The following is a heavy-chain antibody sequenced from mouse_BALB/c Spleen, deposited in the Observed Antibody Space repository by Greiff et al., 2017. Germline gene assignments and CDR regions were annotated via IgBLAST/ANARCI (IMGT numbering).Heavy chain of an antibody. CDR3: TRPYYY. CDR1: GFTFSNYW. J-gene: IGHJ4*01. CDR2: IRLKSNNYAT. D-gene: IGHD1-1*01. V-gene: IGHV6-6*02. Sequence: EVKLMESGGGLVQPGGSMKLSCVASGFTFSNYWMNWVRQSPEKGLEWVAEIRLKSNNYATHYAESVKGRFTISRDDSKSSVYLQMNNLRAEDTGIYYCTRPYYYGGQGTSVTVSS.